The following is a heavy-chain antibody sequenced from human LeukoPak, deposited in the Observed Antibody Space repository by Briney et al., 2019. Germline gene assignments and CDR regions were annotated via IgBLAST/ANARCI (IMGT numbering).Heavy chain of an antibody. V-gene: IGHV4-34*01. D-gene: IGHD3-22*01. CDR3: ARDPYYYDSSGYYYGYFDY. Sequence: SETLSLTCAVYGGSFSGYFCIWIRQPPGKGLEWIGEINHSGRSNYNPSLKRRVTISADTSKNEFSLKLSSVTAADTAVYYCARDPYYYDSSGYYYGYFDYWGQGTLVTVSS. CDR1: GGSFSGYF. CDR2: INHSGRS. J-gene: IGHJ4*02.